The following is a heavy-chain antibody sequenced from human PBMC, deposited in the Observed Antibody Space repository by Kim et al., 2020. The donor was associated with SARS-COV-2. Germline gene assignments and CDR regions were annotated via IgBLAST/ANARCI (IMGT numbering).Heavy chain of an antibody. Sequence: RSGSATEYEESVNGRFTISRDNATKSLSLQMNRLKPENTAVYYCVREPASWGQGTLVTVSS. V-gene: IGHV3-11*01. CDR3: VREPAS. J-gene: IGHJ5*02. CDR2: RSGSAT.